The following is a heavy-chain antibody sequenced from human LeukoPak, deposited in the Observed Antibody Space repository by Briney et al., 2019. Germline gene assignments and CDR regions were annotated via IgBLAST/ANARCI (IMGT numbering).Heavy chain of an antibody. CDR2: INSDGSST. D-gene: IGHD3-10*01. Sequence: GGSLRLSCAASGFTFSSYGMHWVRQAPGKGLVWVSRINSDGSSTSYAESVKGRFTISRDNAKKTVYLQISSLRAEDTAVYYCARGAGTGSYYDYWGQGTLVTVSS. V-gene: IGHV3-74*01. CDR1: GFTFSSYG. CDR3: ARGAGTGSYYDY. J-gene: IGHJ4*02.